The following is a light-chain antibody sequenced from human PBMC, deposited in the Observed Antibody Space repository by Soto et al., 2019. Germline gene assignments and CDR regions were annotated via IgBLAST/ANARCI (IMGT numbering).Light chain of an antibody. Sequence: QSAVTQPASVSGSPGQSITISCTGTSSDVGGYNYVSWYQQHPGKAPKVMIYDVSNRPSGVSNRFSGSKSGNTASLTISGLQAEDEADYYCCSYTTSNTRQIVFGTGTKLTVL. CDR1: SSDVGGYNY. CDR3: CSYTTSNTRQIV. J-gene: IGLJ1*01. CDR2: DVS. V-gene: IGLV2-14*01.